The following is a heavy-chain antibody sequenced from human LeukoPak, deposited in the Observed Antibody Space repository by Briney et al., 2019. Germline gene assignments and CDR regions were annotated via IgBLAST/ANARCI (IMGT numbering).Heavy chain of an antibody. CDR1: GGSFSGYY. CDR2: INHSGST. V-gene: IGHV4-34*01. CDR3: ASKRSGWIFDY. Sequence: SSETLSLTCAVYGGSFSGYYWSWIRQPPGKGLEWIGEINHSGSTNYSPSLKSRVTISVDTSKNQFSLKLSSVTAADTAVYYCASKRSGWIFDYWGQGTLVTVSS. J-gene: IGHJ4*02. D-gene: IGHD6-19*01.